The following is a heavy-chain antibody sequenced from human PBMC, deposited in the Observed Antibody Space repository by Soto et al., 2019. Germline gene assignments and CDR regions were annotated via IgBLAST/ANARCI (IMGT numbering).Heavy chain of an antibody. D-gene: IGHD2-2*01. V-gene: IGHV1-18*01. CDR3: ARGPESRSTAYFDY. J-gene: IGHJ4*02. CDR2: ISAYTGNT. CDR1: GYTFTDYG. Sequence: VKVSCKASGYTFTDYGITWVRQAPGQGLEWMGWISAYTGNTNYAQKVQGRVTMSTDTSTSTAYLELRSLRSDDTAVYYCARGPESRSTAYFDYWGQGTLVTVSS.